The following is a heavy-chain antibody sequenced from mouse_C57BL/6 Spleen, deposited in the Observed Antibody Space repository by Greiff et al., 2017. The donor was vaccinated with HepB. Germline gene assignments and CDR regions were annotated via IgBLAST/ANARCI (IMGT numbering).Heavy chain of an antibody. Sequence: EVKLVESGGGLVKPGGSLKLSCAASGFTFSDYGMHWVRQAPEKGLEWVAYISSGSSTIYYADTVKGRFTISRDNAKNTLFLQMTSLRSEDTAMYYCARRRLLPLAMDYWGQGTSVTVSS. D-gene: IGHD1-1*01. V-gene: IGHV5-17*01. CDR1: GFTFSDYG. CDR2: ISSGSSTI. J-gene: IGHJ4*01. CDR3: ARRRLLPLAMDY.